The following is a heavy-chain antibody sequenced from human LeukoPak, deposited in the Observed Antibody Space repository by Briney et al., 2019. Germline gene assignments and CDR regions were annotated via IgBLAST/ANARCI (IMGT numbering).Heavy chain of an antibody. CDR1: GFIFSRCG. CDR3: VKEAASGAYRTSDY. V-gene: IGHV3-30*18. J-gene: IGHJ4*02. CDR2: FSYNGVDK. Sequence: GTSLRLSCAASGFIFSRCGMHWIRQAPGRGLEWLAVFSYNGVDKYYRDSVKGRFTISRDNSKNMLYLQMNDVTTEDTAVYYCVKEAASGAYRTSDYWGQGILVAVSS. D-gene: IGHD6-19*01.